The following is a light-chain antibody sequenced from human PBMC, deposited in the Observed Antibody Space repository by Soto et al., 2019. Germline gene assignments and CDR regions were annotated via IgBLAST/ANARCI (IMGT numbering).Light chain of an antibody. Sequence: IQMTPSPSTLSASVGDRFTITCLASQSISSWLAWYQQKPGKAPKLLIYKASSLESGVPSRFSGSGSGTEFTLTISSLQPDDFATYYCQQLNSYQITFGQGTRLEIK. CDR2: KAS. CDR1: QSISSW. CDR3: QQLNSYQIT. V-gene: IGKV1-5*03. J-gene: IGKJ5*01.